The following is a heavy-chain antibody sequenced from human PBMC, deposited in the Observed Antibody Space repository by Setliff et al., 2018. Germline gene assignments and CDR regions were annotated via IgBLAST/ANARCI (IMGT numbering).Heavy chain of an antibody. D-gene: IGHD6-19*01. CDR2: IVPIFGTA. CDR3: ARERQWPPERYFDY. V-gene: IGHV1-69*13. J-gene: IGHJ4*02. CDR1: GGTFSSYA. Sequence: SVKVSCKASGGTFSSYAISWVRQAPGQGLEWMGGIVPIFGTANYAQKFQGRVTITADGSTSTAYMELSSMRSEDTAVYYCARERQWPPERYFDYWGQGTLVTVSS.